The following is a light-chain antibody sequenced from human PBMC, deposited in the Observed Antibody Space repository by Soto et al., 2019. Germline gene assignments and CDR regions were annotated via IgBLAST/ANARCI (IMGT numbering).Light chain of an antibody. CDR1: SSDVGGYNY. Sequence: QSVLTQPASVSGSPGQSITISCTGTSSDVGGYNYVSWYQQHPGKAPELMIYEVSNRPSGISTRFSGSKSGNTASLTISGLQAEDEADYYCSSYTSSNSWVFGGGTQLTVL. CDR2: EVS. V-gene: IGLV2-14*01. CDR3: SSYTSSNSWV. J-gene: IGLJ3*02.